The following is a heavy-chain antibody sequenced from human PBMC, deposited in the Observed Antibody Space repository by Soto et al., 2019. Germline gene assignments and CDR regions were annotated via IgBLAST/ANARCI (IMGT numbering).Heavy chain of an antibody. Sequence: SETLSLTCTVSGGSVSSTSYYWTWIRQPPGKGLEWIGYIHNSGSTNYNPSLKSRVTISADTSKNQFSLKVTSMTSADTAVYYCARWEQWLALDHWGLGIPVTVSS. CDR2: IHNSGST. J-gene: IGHJ4*02. V-gene: IGHV4-61*01. D-gene: IGHD6-19*01. CDR3: ARWEQWLALDH. CDR1: GGSVSSTSYY.